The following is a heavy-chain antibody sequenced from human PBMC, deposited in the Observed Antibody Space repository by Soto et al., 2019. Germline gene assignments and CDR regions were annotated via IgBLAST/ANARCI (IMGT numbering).Heavy chain of an antibody. CDR1: GYSFTNYW. CDR2: IYPGNSDR. D-gene: IGHD3-22*01. Sequence: PGESLKISCKASGYSFTNYWIGWVRQMPGKGLDWMEMIYPGNSDRRYNPSFQGQVTISVDKSINTAYLQWSSLKASDTAMYYCVRLGPSGYPFDFWGQGTLVTVSS. J-gene: IGHJ4*02. V-gene: IGHV5-51*01. CDR3: VRLGPSGYPFDF.